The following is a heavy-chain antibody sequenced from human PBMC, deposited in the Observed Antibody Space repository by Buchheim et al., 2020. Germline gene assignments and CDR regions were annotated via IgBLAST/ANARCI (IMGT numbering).Heavy chain of an antibody. CDR1: GGSISSSSYY. Sequence: QLQLQESGPGLVKPSETLSLTCTVSGGSISSSSYYWGWIRQPPGKGLEWIGSIYYSGSTYYNPSLKSRVTISVDTSKNQFSLKLSSVTAADTAVYYCARHGRPYEQLGTKLPIREVYYFDYWGQGTL. J-gene: IGHJ4*02. CDR2: IYYSGST. CDR3: ARHGRPYEQLGTKLPIREVYYFDY. D-gene: IGHD6-13*01. V-gene: IGHV4-39*01.